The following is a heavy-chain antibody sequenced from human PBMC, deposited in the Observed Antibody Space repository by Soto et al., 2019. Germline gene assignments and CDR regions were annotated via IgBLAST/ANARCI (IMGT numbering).Heavy chain of an antibody. CDR2: IYSGGST. V-gene: IGHV3-66*01. CDR3: ARGSGIQLWLGGDDY. Sequence: GGSLRLSCAASGFTVSSNYMSWVRQAPGKGLEWVSVIYSGGSTYYADSVKGRFTISRDNSKNTLYLQMNSLRAEDTAVYYCARGSGIQLWLGGDDYWGQGTLVTVFS. J-gene: IGHJ4*02. CDR1: GFTVSSNY. D-gene: IGHD5-18*01.